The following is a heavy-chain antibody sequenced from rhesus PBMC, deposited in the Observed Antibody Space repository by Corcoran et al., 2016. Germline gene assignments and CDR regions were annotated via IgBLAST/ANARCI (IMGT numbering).Heavy chain of an antibody. D-gene: IGHD6-13*01. V-gene: IGHV3S5*01. CDR2: INSGGGST. CDR1: GFTFSSYG. CDR3: AKARYYSSWSLVY. Sequence: EVQLVETGGGLVQPGGSLKLSCAASGFTFSSYGMSWVRQAPGKGLEWVSAINSGGGSTYYADSVKGRFTIYRDNSKNTLSLRMNSLRAEDTAVYYCAKARYYSSWSLVYWGQGVLVTVSS. J-gene: IGHJ4*01.